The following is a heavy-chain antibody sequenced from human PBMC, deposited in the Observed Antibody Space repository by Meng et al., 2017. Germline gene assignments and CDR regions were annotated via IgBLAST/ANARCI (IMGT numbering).Heavy chain of an antibody. CDR2: IKSKTDGGTT. J-gene: IGHJ4*02. CDR3: ASDTYYYDSSGPSYFDY. V-gene: IGHV3-15*01. CDR1: GFTFSNAW. D-gene: IGHD3-22*01. Sequence: GESLKISCAASGFTFSNAWMSWVRQAPGKGLEWVGRIKSKTDGGTTDYAAPVKGRFTISRDDSKNTLYLQMNSLRAEDTAVYYCASDTYYYDSSGPSYFDYWGQGTLVTVSS.